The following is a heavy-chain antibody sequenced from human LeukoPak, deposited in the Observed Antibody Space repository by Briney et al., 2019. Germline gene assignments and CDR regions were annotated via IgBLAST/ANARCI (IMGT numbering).Heavy chain of an antibody. D-gene: IGHD3-3*01. J-gene: IGHJ4*02. CDR2: ISAYNGNT. CDR1: GYTFTSYG. CDR3: ARDEGDYDFWSGSGPVRYFDY. Sequence: GASVKVSCKASGYTFTSYGMSWVRQAPGQGLEWMGSISAYNGNTNYAQKLQGRVTMTTDTSTSTAYMELRSLRSDDTGVYYCARDEGDYDFWSGSGPVRYFDYWGQGTLVTVSS. V-gene: IGHV1-18*01.